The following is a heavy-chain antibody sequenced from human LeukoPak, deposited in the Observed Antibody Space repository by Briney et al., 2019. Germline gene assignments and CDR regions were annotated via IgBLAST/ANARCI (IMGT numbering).Heavy chain of an antibody. Sequence: SETLSLTCAVPGGSFSGYYWCWIRQPPRKGLGWIGELNHSGSTNYNPSLKSRVTISVDTSKNQCSLKLSSVTAADTAVYYCARMYIYGSYYYYGMDVWGQGTTVTVSS. CDR3: ARMYIYGSYYYYGMDV. CDR2: LNHSGST. V-gene: IGHV4-34*01. CDR1: GGSFSGYY. D-gene: IGHD5-18*01. J-gene: IGHJ6*02.